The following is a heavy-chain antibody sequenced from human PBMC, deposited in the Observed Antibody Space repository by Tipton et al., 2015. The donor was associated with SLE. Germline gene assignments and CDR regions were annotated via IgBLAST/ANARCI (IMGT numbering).Heavy chain of an antibody. Sequence: TLSLTCTVSGDSISSGGYYWSWIRQHPGKGLEWIGYIYYSGSTNYNPSLKSRVTISVDTSKNQFSLKLSSVTAADTAVYYCARHYDSLTPFDYWGQGTLVTVSS. CDR1: GDSISSGGYY. CDR2: IYYSGST. J-gene: IGHJ4*02. CDR3: ARHYDSLTPFDY. V-gene: IGHV4-61*08. D-gene: IGHD3-22*01.